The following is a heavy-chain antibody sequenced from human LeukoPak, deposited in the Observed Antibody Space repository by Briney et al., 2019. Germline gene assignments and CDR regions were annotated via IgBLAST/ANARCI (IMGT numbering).Heavy chain of an antibody. Sequence: SETLSLTCTVSGYSISSGYYWSWIRQPPGKGLEWIGEINHSGSTNYNPSLKSRVTISVDTSKNQFSLKLSSVTAADTAVYYCARAPLGYCSGGSCYSVRWFDPWGQGTLVTVSS. CDR3: ARAPLGYCSGGSCYSVRWFDP. J-gene: IGHJ5*02. D-gene: IGHD2-15*01. V-gene: IGHV4-38-2*02. CDR1: GYSISSGYY. CDR2: INHSGST.